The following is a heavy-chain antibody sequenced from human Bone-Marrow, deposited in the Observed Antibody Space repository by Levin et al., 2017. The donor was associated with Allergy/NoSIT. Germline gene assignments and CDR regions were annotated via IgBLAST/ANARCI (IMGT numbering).Heavy chain of an antibody. CDR3: ARNIPVTDLGF. Sequence: GASVKVSCAASGLTVSNNYMSWVRQAPGKGLEWVAPIYSGGDTYYADSVKGRFTISRDSSKNTLYLQMNSLRTEDTAVYHCARNIPVTDLGFWGRGTLVTVSS. CDR1: GLTVSNNY. V-gene: IGHV3-53*01. D-gene: IGHD1-14*01. CDR2: IYSGGDT. J-gene: IGHJ4*02.